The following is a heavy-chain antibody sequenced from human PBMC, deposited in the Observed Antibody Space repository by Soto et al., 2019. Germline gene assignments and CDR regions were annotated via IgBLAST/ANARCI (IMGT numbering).Heavy chain of an antibody. J-gene: IGHJ6*02. Sequence: SSETLSLTCTVSGGSISSYYWSWIRQPPGKGLEWIGYIYYSGSTNYNPSLKSRVTISVDTSKNQFSLKLSSVTAADTAVYYCARDASSSSGRYYYYGMDVWGQGTTVTVSS. D-gene: IGHD6-6*01. CDR1: GGSISSYY. CDR3: ARDASSSSGRYYYYGMDV. CDR2: IYYSGST. V-gene: IGHV4-59*01.